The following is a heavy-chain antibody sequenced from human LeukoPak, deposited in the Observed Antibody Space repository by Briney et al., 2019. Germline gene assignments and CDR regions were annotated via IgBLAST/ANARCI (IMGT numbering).Heavy chain of an antibody. Sequence: ASVKVSCKASGYDFTSVGITWVRRAPGQGLEWMGWVSPYNGNTRYAQKFQGRVAMTTDTSTTTAYMELRGLRFNDTAVYYCARAGSGSGWYFDYWGQGTLVTVSS. CDR2: VSPYNGNT. V-gene: IGHV1-18*01. CDR3: ARAGSGSGWYFDY. D-gene: IGHD6-19*01. CDR1: GYDFTSVG. J-gene: IGHJ4*02.